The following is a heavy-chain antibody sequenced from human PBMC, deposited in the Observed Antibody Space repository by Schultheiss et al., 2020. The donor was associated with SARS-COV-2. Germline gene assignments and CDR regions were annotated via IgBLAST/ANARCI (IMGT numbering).Heavy chain of an antibody. D-gene: IGHD4-17*01. V-gene: IGHV3-23*01. CDR1: GFTFSSFG. CDR2: ITGGGGTT. Sequence: AGSLRLSCAASGFTFSSFGMHWARQAPGKGLEWVSAITGGGGTTYYADSVKGRFIISEDISKNTLYLQMNTLRAEDTAVYYCARDRDYGDYEPRDYYYYGMDVWGQGTTVTVSS. CDR3: ARDRDYGDYEPRDYYYYGMDV. J-gene: IGHJ6*02.